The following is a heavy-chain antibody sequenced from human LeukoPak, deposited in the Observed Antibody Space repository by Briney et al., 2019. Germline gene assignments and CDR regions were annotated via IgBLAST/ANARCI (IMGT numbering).Heavy chain of an antibody. J-gene: IGHJ4*02. CDR2: IYSGGST. V-gene: IGHV3-53*01. CDR3: AKDSSGWYSN. Sequence: GGSLRLSCAASGFTVSSNYMSWVRQAPGKGLEWASVIYSGGSTYYADSVKGRFTISRDNSKNTLYLQMNSLRAEDTAVYYCAKDSSGWYSNWGQGTLVTVSS. CDR1: GFTVSSNY. D-gene: IGHD6-19*01.